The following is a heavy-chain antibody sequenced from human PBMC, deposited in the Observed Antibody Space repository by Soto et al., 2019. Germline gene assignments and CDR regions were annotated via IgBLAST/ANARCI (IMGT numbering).Heavy chain of an antibody. Sequence: QVQLVQSGAEVKKPGSSVKVSCKASGGTFSSYAISWVRQAPGQGLEWMGGIIPIFGTANYAQKFQGRVMITADKSTSTAYMELSSLRSEDTAVYYCARDSRDVVTRYYYYYYGMDVWGQGTTVTVSS. J-gene: IGHJ6*02. CDR2: IIPIFGTA. D-gene: IGHD3-22*01. CDR3: ARDSRDVVTRYYYYYYGMDV. CDR1: GGTFSSYA. V-gene: IGHV1-69*06.